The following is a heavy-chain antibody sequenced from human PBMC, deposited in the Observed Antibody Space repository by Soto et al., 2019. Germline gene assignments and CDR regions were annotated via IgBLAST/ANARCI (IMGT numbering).Heavy chain of an antibody. CDR1: GGSINHYY. V-gene: IGHV4-59*01. J-gene: IGHJ4*02. CDR2: IFYSGNT. Sequence: SETLSLTCSVSGGSINHYYWGWIRQPPGKGLEFIGYIFYSGNTKYSPSLKSRLTISVDTSQNQFSLKLRSVTAADTAMYYCARIKLGYTYGSILDFWGQGILVTVSS. CDR3: ARIKLGYTYGSILDF. D-gene: IGHD5-18*01.